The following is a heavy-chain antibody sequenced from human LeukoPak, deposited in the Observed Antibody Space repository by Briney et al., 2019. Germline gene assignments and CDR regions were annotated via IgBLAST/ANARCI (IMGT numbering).Heavy chain of an antibody. V-gene: IGHV3-23*01. J-gene: IGHJ4*02. CDR1: GFTFSSYA. Sequence: GGSLGLSCAASGFTFSSYAMSWVRQAPGKGLEWVSGISGSGGSTYYADSVKGRFTISRDNSKNTLYLHMNSLRAEDTAVYYCAKGIAAAWYFDYWGQGTLVTVSS. CDR3: AKGIAAAWYFDY. CDR2: ISGSGGST. D-gene: IGHD6-13*01.